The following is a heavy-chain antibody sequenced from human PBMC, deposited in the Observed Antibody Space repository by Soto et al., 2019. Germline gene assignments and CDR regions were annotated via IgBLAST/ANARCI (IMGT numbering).Heavy chain of an antibody. Sequence: QVQLVQSGAEVKKPGASVKVSCKASGYTFTSYGISWVRQAPGQGLEWMGWISAYNGNTNYAQKLQGRVTMTTDTSTSTAYMELRSLRSDDTAVYCCARGYCSGGSCYRPVGWFDPWGQGTLVTVSS. CDR1: GYTFTSYG. CDR3: ARGYCSGGSCYRPVGWFDP. CDR2: ISAYNGNT. D-gene: IGHD2-15*01. J-gene: IGHJ5*02. V-gene: IGHV1-18*04.